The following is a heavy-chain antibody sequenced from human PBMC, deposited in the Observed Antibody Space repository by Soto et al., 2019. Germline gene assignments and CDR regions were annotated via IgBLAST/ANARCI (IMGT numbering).Heavy chain of an antibody. V-gene: IGHV1-2*02. D-gene: IGHD6-13*01. CDR1: GYTFTGYY. CDR2: INPNSGGT. Sequence: ASVKVSCKASGYTFTGYYIHWVRQAPGQGLEWMGWINPNSGGTNYAQKFQGRVTMTRDTSISTAYMELSRLRSDDTAVYYCARGNSIAAAGTRIGWAFDIWGQGTMVTVSS. CDR3: ARGNSIAAAGTRIGWAFDI. J-gene: IGHJ3*02.